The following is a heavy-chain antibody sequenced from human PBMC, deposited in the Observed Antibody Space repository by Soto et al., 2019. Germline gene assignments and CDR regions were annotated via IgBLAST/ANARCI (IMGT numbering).Heavy chain of an antibody. CDR1: GGTFSSYA. CDR3: ASIPYCSGGSCYSNFDY. J-gene: IGHJ4*02. D-gene: IGHD2-15*01. V-gene: IGHV1-69*13. Sequence: ASVKVSCKASGGTFSSYAISWVRQAPGQGLEWMGGIIPIFGTANYAQKFQGRVTITADESTSTAYMELSSLRSEDTAVYYCASIPYCSGGSCYSNFDYWGQGTLVTVSS. CDR2: IIPIFGTA.